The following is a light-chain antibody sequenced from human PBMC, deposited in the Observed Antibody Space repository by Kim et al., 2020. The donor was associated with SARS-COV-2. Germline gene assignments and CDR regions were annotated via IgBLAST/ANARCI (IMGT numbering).Light chain of an antibody. CDR2: QHT. CDR3: QAWDSSTAV. Sequence: SYELTQPPSVSVSPGQTASITCSGSKLGDKYAYWYQKKPGQSPILVIYQHTKRPSGLSQRFSGSSFGNTATLTISRAQTMDEADYYCQAWDSSTAVFGGG. V-gene: IGLV3-1*01. CDR1: KLGDKY. J-gene: IGLJ3*02.